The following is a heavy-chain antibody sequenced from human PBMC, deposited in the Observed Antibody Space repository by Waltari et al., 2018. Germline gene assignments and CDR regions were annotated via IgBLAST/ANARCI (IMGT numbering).Heavy chain of an antibody. Sequence: QLQLQESGPGLVKPSETLSLTCTVSCGSISSSRYYWGWIRQPPGKGLGWIGSLYYSGSTDYNPSLKSRVTISVDTSKNQFSLKLSSVTAADTAVYYCARFWNYQFDYWGQGTLVTVSS. V-gene: IGHV4-39*07. CDR3: ARFWNYQFDY. D-gene: IGHD1-7*01. CDR2: LYYSGST. CDR1: CGSISSSRYY. J-gene: IGHJ4*02.